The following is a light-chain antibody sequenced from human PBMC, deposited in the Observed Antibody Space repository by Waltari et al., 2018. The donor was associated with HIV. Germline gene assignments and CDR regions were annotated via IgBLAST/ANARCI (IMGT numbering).Light chain of an antibody. V-gene: IGLV1-51*01. CDR2: DRN. Sequence: QSVLTQPPSVSAAPGQRVTISCSGTSSNIWTNGVFWYQQVPGTAPQLLVYDRNNASPGISDRFSGSQSGTSATLGISGLHTGDEADYYCGTWDDKLSAGVFGGGTKLTVL. CDR1: SSNIWTNG. J-gene: IGLJ2*01. CDR3: GTWDDKLSAGV.